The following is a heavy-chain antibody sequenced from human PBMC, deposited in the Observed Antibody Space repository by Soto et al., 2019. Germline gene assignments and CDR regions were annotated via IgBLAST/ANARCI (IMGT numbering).Heavy chain of an antibody. V-gene: IGHV1-46*01. CDR1: GYTFTSLY. Sequence: SCKASGYTFTSLYMHWVRQAPGQGLEWMGIINPSGGRTTYAQKFQGRVTMTRDTSTSTVYMELYSLRSEDTAVYYCASQYCGGDCYSFYYNGMDVWGQGTTVTVSS. D-gene: IGHD2-21*02. J-gene: IGHJ6*02. CDR3: ASQYCGGDCYSFYYNGMDV. CDR2: INPSGGRT.